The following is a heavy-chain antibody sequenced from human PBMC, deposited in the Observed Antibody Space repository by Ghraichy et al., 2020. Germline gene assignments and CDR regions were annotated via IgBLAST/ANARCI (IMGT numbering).Heavy chain of an antibody. J-gene: IGHJ4*02. CDR3: ASHGGYSSSWFTATFDY. Sequence: GESLNISCAASGFTVSSNYMSWVRQAPGKGLEWVSVIYSGGSTYYADSVKGRFTISRDNSKNTLYLQMNSLRAEDTAVYYCASHGGYSSSWFTATFDYWGQGTLVTVSS. V-gene: IGHV3-53*01. D-gene: IGHD6-13*01. CDR2: IYSGGST. CDR1: GFTVSSNY.